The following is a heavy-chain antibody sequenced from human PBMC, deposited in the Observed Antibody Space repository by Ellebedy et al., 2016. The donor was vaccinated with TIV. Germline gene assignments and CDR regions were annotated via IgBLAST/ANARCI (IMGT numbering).Heavy chain of an antibody. Sequence: GESLKIPCAASGITFSGYWVHWVRQPPGEGLVWVSDINPDGSKRSYADSVKGRFTISRDDAKNTVYLQMNGLRADDTAVYYCARGTTTAAGIGYWGQGTLVTVSS. J-gene: IGHJ4*02. CDR3: ARGTTTAAGIGY. D-gene: IGHD6-13*01. CDR2: INPDGSKR. CDR1: GITFSGYW. V-gene: IGHV3-74*01.